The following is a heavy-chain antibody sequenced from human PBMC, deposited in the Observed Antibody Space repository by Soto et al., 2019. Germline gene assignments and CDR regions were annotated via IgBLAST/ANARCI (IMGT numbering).Heavy chain of an antibody. Sequence: LRLSCAASGFTFSSYGMHWVRQAPGKGLEWVAVISYDGSNKYYADSVKGRFTISRDNSKNTLYLQMNSLRAEDTAVYYCAKEAVAGYYFDYRGQGTPVTVSS. V-gene: IGHV3-30*18. CDR1: GFTFSSYG. CDR2: ISYDGSNK. D-gene: IGHD6-19*01. J-gene: IGHJ4*02. CDR3: AKEAVAGYYFDY.